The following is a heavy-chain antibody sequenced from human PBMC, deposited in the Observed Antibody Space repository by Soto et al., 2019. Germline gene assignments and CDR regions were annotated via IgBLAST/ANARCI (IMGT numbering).Heavy chain of an antibody. CDR1: F. V-gene: IGHV4-59*03. D-gene: IGHD1-26*01. J-gene: IGHJ5*02. Sequence: FSTWIRQPPGKGLEWIAYISYTGDTNYNPSLKSRVTISIDTSRNQFSLTLTSVTAADTAVYFCARIVVGATVDLWGQGSLVTVSS. CDR2: ISYTGDT. CDR3: ARIVVGATVDL.